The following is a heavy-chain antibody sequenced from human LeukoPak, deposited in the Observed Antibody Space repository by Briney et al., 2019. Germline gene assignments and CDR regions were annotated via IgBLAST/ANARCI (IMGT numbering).Heavy chain of an antibody. V-gene: IGHV4-59*08. CDR2: MYYSGST. CDR3: ARHERDASLDHALDI. D-gene: IGHD5-24*01. J-gene: IGHJ3*02. Sequence: PSETLSLTCSVSGGSINNYQWSWIRQPPGKGLEWIGFMYYSGSTSYNPSLKSRVTMLVDTSKNRFSLKLSSVTAADTAVYYCARHERDASLDHALDIWGQGTMVTVSS. CDR1: GGSINNYQ.